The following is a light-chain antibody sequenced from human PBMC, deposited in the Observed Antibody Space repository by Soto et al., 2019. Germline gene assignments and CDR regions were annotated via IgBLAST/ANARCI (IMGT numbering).Light chain of an antibody. J-gene: IGKJ1*01. Sequence: LPQCCATVSLCAGEGWTVSGQASQTLSSTYLASNQHKHGQAARLIVYGGYSRATDITARFSGSWSGTDFTLAIASLEPEDLAVYYCQTLDKPPRTVGSGTKVDI. CDR2: GGY. CDR1: QTLSSTY. CDR3: QTLDKPPRT. V-gene: IGKV3-20*02.